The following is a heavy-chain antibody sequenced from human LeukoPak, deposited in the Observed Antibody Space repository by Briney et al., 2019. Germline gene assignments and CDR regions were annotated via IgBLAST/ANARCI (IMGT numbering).Heavy chain of an antibody. CDR2: ISGSGAST. J-gene: IGHJ4*02. D-gene: IGHD1-26*01. V-gene: IGHV3-23*01. Sequence: GGSLRLSCLTSGFTLSTSAMSWVRQAPGKGLEWISGISGSGASTYYADSVKGRFTISRDDSRNTLYLQMNSLRGGDTAVYYCAKDVGKWESLHFFDYWGQGTLVTVSS. CDR1: GFTLSTSA. CDR3: AKDVGKWESLHFFDY.